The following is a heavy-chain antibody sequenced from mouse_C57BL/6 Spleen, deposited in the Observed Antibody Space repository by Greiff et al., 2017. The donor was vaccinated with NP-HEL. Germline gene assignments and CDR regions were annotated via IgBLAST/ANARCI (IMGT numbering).Heavy chain of an antibody. CDR2: IRNKANGYTT. V-gene: IGHV7-3*01. J-gene: IGHJ3*01. CDR3: ARDGGLRAWFAY. Sequence: EVQGVESGGGLVQPGGSLSLSCAASGFTFTDYYMSWVRQPPGKALEWLGFIRNKANGYTTEYSASVKGRFTISRDNSQSILYLQMNALRAEDSATYYCARDGGLRAWFAYWGQGTLVTVSA. CDR1: GFTFTDYY. D-gene: IGHD2-4*01.